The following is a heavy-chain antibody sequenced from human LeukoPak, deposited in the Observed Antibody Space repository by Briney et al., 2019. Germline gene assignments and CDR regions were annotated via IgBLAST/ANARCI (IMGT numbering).Heavy chain of an antibody. J-gene: IGHJ5*02. CDR1: GGSISSYY. D-gene: IGHD6-19*01. V-gene: IGHV4-59*01. CDR3: ARVPRGWLNWFDP. CDR2: IYYSGST. Sequence: SETLSLTCTVSGGSISSYYWSWIRQPPGKGLEWIGYIYYSGSTNYNPSLKSRVTISVDTSKNQFSLKLNSVTAADTAVYYCARVPRGWLNWFDPWGQGTLVTVSS.